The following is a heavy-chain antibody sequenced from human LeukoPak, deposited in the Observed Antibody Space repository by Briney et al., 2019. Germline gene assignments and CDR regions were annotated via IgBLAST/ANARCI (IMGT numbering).Heavy chain of an antibody. D-gene: IGHD2-21*02. CDR2: ISYDGSNK. J-gene: IGHJ4*02. V-gene: IGHV3-30*18. Sequence: GGSLRLSCAASGFTLSSYGMHWVRQAPGKGLEWVAVISYDGSNKYYADSVKGRFTISRDNSKNTLYLQMNSLRAEDTAVYYCAKDKGSVVTATLGLDYWGQGTLVTVSS. CDR3: AKDKGSVVTATLGLDY. CDR1: GFTLSSYG.